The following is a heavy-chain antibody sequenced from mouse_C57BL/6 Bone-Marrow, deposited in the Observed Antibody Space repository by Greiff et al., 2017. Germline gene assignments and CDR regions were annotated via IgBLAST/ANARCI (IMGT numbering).Heavy chain of an antibody. Sequence: VQLKQSGTVLARPGASVKMSCKTSGYTFTSYWMHWVKQRPGQGLEWIGAIYPGNSDTSYNQKFKGKAKLTAVTSASTAYMELSSLTNEDSAVYYCTPIIITTVVAQDYWGQGTTLTVSS. CDR3: TPIIITTVVAQDY. D-gene: IGHD1-1*01. CDR2: IYPGNSDT. J-gene: IGHJ2*01. V-gene: IGHV1-5*01. CDR1: GYTFTSYW.